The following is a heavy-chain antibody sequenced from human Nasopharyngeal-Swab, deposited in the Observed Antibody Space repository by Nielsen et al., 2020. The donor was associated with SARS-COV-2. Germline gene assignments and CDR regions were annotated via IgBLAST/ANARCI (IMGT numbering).Heavy chain of an antibody. CDR2: INAGSGQT. CDR3: ARERELQSHQYYYYMDV. J-gene: IGHJ6*03. V-gene: IGHV1-3*01. CDR1: GYTFGNYA. Sequence: ASVKVSCKASGYTFGNYAIQWVRQAPGQGREWMGWINAGSGQTRYSQTFQDRVTITRDTSASTVYMELSSLRPEDTAVYYCARERELQSHQYYYYMDVWGKGTTVAVSS. D-gene: IGHD2-2*01.